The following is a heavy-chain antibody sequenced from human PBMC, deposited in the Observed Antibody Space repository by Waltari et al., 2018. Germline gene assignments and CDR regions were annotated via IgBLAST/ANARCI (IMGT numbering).Heavy chain of an antibody. CDR1: GYSISSGYY. CDR2: IYHNGIT. J-gene: IGHJ4*02. Sequence: QVQLQESGPGQVKPSETRSLTCAVSGYSISSGYYWGCIRQPPGKGLEGVGNIYHNGITYYNASLESRVTMSVDTSKNQFSMNLSSVTAADTAVYYCARFDVMHYFDYWGQGTLVTVSS. CDR3: ARFDVMHYFDY. V-gene: IGHV4-38-2*01.